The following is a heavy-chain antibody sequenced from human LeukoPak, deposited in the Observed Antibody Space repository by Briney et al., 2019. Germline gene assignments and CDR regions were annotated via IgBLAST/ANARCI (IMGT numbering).Heavy chain of an antibody. CDR1: GFTISTNY. D-gene: IGHD3-22*01. CDR2: MYTGGST. Sequence: PGGSLRLSCEASGFTISTNYMSWVRQAPGKGLEWVSVMYTGGSTYYADSVKGRFTISRDNSKNTLYLQMNSLRAEDTALYYCARAPFYYDSSGYPYFDGWGQGTLVTVSS. CDR3: ARAPFYYDSSGYPYFDG. V-gene: IGHV3-53*01. J-gene: IGHJ4*02.